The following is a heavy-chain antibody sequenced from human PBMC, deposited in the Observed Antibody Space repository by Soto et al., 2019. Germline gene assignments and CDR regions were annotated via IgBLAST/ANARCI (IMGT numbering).Heavy chain of an antibody. CDR2: IWYDGSNK. V-gene: IGHV3-33*06. Sequence: QVQLVESGGGVVQPGRSLRLSCAASGFTFSSYGMHWVRQAPGKGLEWVAVIWYDGSNKYYADSVKGRFTISRDNSKNTLNLQMNSLRAEDTAVYYCANSYSSSSKYYGMDVWGQGTTVTVSS. D-gene: IGHD6-13*01. CDR1: GFTFSSYG. CDR3: ANSYSSSSKYYGMDV. J-gene: IGHJ6*02.